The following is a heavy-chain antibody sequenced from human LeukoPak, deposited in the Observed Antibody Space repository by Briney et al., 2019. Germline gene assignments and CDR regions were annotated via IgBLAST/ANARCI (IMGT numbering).Heavy chain of an antibody. V-gene: IGHV3-30*04. CDR3: ARDDYGFDY. Sequence: GGSLRLSCAASGFTFSSYAMHWVRQAPGKGLEWVAVISYDGSNKYYADSVKGRFTISRDNSKNTLYLQMNSLRAEDTAVYYCARDDYGFDYWGQGTLVTVSS. CDR2: ISYDGSNK. D-gene: IGHD4-17*01. J-gene: IGHJ4*02. CDR1: GFTFSSYA.